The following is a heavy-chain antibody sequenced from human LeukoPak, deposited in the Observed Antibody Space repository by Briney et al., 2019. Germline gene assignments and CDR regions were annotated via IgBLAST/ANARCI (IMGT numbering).Heavy chain of an antibody. Sequence: SETLSLTCAVYVGSFSGYHWNWIRQPPGKGLEWVASMYYSGSTYYNPSLKSRVTISVDTSKNQLSLKLSSVSAADTAVYYCARQEVGSRAFDYWGQGTLVTVSS. CDR3: ARQEVGSRAFDY. D-gene: IGHD1-26*01. CDR2: MYYSGST. CDR1: VGSFSGYH. V-gene: IGHV4-34*01. J-gene: IGHJ4*02.